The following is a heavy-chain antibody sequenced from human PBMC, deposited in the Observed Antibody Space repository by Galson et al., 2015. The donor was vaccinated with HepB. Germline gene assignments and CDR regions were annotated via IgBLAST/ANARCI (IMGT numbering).Heavy chain of an antibody. Sequence: SVKVSCKASGYEFNKYGLSWVRQAPGQGLEWMGWVSGYDGSANYAPKFQGSVTMTTEKSTATALMEMRGLRSDDTAVYYCARDSRLELHLNNYYSYGMDVWGQGTAVIVS. V-gene: IGHV1-18*01. J-gene: IGHJ6*02. CDR1: GYEFNKYG. D-gene: IGHD1-7*01. CDR3: ARDSRLELHLNNYYSYGMDV. CDR2: VSGYDGSA.